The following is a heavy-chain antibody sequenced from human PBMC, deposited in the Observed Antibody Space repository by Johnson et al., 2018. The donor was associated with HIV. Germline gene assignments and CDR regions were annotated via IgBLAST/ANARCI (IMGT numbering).Heavy chain of an antibody. CDR1: GFTFSTYA. D-gene: IGHD6-13*01. CDR3: ARAGLKIEYSSPDI. CDR2: ISASGGSA. Sequence: MQLVESGGGFVQPGGSLRLSCAASGFTFSTYAMSWVRQAPGKGLEWVSVISASGGSAFYADSVKGRFTISRDNSKNTLYLQMNSLRAEDTAIYYCARAGLKIEYSSPDIWGQGTMVTVSS. V-gene: IGHV3-23*04. J-gene: IGHJ3*02.